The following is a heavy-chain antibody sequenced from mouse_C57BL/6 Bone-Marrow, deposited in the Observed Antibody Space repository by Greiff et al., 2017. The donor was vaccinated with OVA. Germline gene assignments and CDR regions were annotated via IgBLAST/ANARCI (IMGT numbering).Heavy chain of an antibody. CDR2: ISDGGSYT. J-gene: IGHJ2*01. V-gene: IGHV5-4*01. D-gene: IGHD1-1*01. CDR3: ARAGSRSFDY. Sequence: EVQLVESGGGLVKPGGSLKLSCAASGFTFRSSALSCFLPPPSTRLALVATISDGGSYTYYPDNVKGRFTISRDNAKNNLYLQMSHLKSEDTAMYYCARAGSRSFDYWGQGTTLTVAS. CDR1: GFTFRSSA.